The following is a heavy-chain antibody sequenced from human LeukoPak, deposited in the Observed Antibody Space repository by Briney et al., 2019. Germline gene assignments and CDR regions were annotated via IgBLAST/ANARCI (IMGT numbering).Heavy chain of an antibody. D-gene: IGHD3-22*01. CDR1: GYSFTSYG. CDR2: ISGYNGNT. CDR3: ARDRPYYYDSSAYYPDF. V-gene: IGHV1-18*01. J-gene: IGHJ4*02. Sequence: GASVKVSCKASGYSFTSYGISWVRQAPGQGLEWMGWISGYNGNTNYAQRLQGRVTMTTDTSTSTAYMELRSLGSDDTAVYYCARDRPYYYDSSAYYPDFWGQGTLVTVSS.